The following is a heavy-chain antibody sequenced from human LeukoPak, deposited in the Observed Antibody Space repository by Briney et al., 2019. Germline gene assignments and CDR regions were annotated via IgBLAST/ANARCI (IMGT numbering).Heavy chain of an antibody. Sequence: SETLSLTCTVSGGSISSYYWSWIRQPPGKGLEWIGYIYYSGSTNYNPSLKSRVTISVDTSKNQFSLKLSSVTAADTAVYYCARRDSNGYGADYWGQGTLVTVSS. CDR2: IYYSGST. D-gene: IGHD3-22*01. V-gene: IGHV4-59*01. J-gene: IGHJ4*02. CDR3: ARRDSNGYGADY. CDR1: GGSISSYY.